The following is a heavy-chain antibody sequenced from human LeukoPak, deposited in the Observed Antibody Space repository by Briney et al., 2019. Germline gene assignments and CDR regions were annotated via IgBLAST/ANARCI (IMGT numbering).Heavy chain of an antibody. CDR1: GFTFSSVW. D-gene: IGHD2-15*01. V-gene: IGHV3-7*02. CDR2: IKEDGSQK. CDR3: AKCSGGNCYHSDDH. Sequence: GGSLRLSCAASGFTFSSVWMSWVRQAPGKGLEWVANIKEDGSQKQYADSVKGRFTISRDNAKNSLFLQMNSLRTEDTAVYYCAKCSGGNCYHSDDHWGQGTLVTVSP. J-gene: IGHJ5*02.